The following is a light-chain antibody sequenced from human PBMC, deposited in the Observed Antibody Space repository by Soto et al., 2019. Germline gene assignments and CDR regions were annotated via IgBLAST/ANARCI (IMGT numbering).Light chain of an antibody. CDR3: SSYTRSSTPLV. V-gene: IGLV2-14*01. Sequence: QSALTQPASVSGSRGQSITISCTGTSSDVGGYNYVSWYQQHPGKAPKLMIYDVTNRPPGVSNRFSGSKSGNTASLTISGLQALDEADYYCSSYTRSSTPLVFGGGTKLTVL. CDR2: DVT. CDR1: SSDVGGYNY. J-gene: IGLJ3*02.